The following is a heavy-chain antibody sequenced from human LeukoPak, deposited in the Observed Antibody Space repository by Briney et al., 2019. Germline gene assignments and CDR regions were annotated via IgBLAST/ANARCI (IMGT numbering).Heavy chain of an antibody. CDR3: ARAEQWREGYYFDY. V-gene: IGHV3-7*01. CDR2: IKQDGSEK. D-gene: IGHD6-19*01. Sequence: GGSLRLSCAASGFTFSSYAMHWVRQAPGKGLEWVANIKQDGSEKYYVDSVKGRFTISRDNAKNSLYLQMNSLRAEDTAVYYCARAEQWREGYYFDYWGQGTLVTVSS. J-gene: IGHJ4*02. CDR1: GFTFSSYA.